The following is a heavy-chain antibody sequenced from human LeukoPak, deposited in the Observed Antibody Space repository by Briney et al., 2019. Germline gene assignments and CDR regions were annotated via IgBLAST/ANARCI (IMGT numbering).Heavy chain of an antibody. D-gene: IGHD2-15*01. J-gene: IGHJ6*03. V-gene: IGHV3-30*04. Sequence: GGSLRLSCAASGFTFSSYTMHWVRQAPGKGLEWVAVISFDGSNKYYADSVKGRFTISRDNSKNTLYLQMNSLRAEDTAVYYCARDRGLGYCSGGSCSDHYYYYYMDVWGKGTTVTVSS. CDR1: GFTFSSYT. CDR2: ISFDGSNK. CDR3: ARDRGLGYCSGGSCSDHYYYYYMDV.